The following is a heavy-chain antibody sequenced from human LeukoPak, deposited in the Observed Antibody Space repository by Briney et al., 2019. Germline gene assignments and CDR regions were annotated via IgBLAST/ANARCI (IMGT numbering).Heavy chain of an antibody. D-gene: IGHD1-26*01. CDR1: GFTVTSNE. CDR3: AKDQGSIVGARYYYYYMDV. Sequence: GGSLRLFCAASGFTVTSNEMSWVRQAPGKGLEWVSSISDDSTYYADSMKGRFTFSRDNSKNTLHLQMNSLRAEDTAVYYCAKDQGSIVGARYYYYYMDVWGKGTTVTVSS. CDR2: ISDDST. J-gene: IGHJ6*03. V-gene: IGHV3-38-3*01.